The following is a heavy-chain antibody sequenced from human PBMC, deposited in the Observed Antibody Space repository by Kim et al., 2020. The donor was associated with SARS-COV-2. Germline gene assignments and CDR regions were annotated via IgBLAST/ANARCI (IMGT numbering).Heavy chain of an antibody. V-gene: IGHV3-53*01. J-gene: IGHJ5*02. CDR1: GFTVSSNY. CDR2: IYSGGST. CDR3: ARVELGYCSGGSCYGNWFDP. Sequence: GGSLRLSCAASGFTVSSNYMSWVRQAPGKGLEWVSVIYSGGSTYYADSVKGRFTISRDNSKNTLYLQMNSLRAEDTAVYYCARVELGYCSGGSCYGNWFDPWGQGTLVTVSS. D-gene: IGHD2-15*01.